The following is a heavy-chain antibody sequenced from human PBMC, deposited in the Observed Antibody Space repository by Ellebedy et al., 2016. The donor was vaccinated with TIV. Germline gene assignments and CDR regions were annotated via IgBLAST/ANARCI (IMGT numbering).Heavy chain of an antibody. J-gene: IGHJ4*02. CDR1: GGSISSSNW. CDR3: ARITTFPVPAAYGHFDY. D-gene: IGHD2-2*01. V-gene: IGHV4-4*02. CDR2: IYHSGST. Sequence: MPGGSLRLSCAVSGGSISSSNWWSSVRQPPGKGLEWIGEIYHSGSTNYNPSLKSRVTISVDKSKNQFSLKLSSVTAADTAVYYCARITTFPVPAAYGHFDYWGQGTLVTVSS.